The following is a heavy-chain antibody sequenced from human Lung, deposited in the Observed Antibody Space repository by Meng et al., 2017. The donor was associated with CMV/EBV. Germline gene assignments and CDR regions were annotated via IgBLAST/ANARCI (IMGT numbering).Heavy chain of an antibody. J-gene: IGHJ4*02. V-gene: IGHV4-4*02. CDR2: IYHSGST. Sequence: QGPLEEAGPGLVEPSGTLSLHCAGSGGSISSSSWWSWVRQPPGKGLEWIGEIYHSGSTNYNPSLKSRVTISVDKSKNQFSLKLSSVTAADTAVYYCASFPPPGKQWLVTDYWGQGTLVTVSS. CDR1: GGSISSSSW. D-gene: IGHD6-19*01. CDR3: ASFPPPGKQWLVTDY.